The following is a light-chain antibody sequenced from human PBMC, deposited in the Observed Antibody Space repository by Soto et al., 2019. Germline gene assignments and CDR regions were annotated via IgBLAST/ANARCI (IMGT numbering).Light chain of an antibody. CDR1: QSVSSN. V-gene: IGKV3-15*01. J-gene: IGKJ1*01. CDR3: HQYNNGGT. CDR2: GAS. Sequence: EVVMTQSPATLSVSPGERATLSCRASQSVSSNLAWYQQKLGQAPRLLIYGASTRATGFPARFSGSASGTEFTLTISSLQSEDFAVYYCHQYNNGGTFGQGTKV.